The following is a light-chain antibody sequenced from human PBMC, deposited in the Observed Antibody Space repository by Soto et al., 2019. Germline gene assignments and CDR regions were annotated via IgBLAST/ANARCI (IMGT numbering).Light chain of an antibody. J-gene: IGKJ5*01. CDR1: QTVSNY. Sequence: EIVLTQSPATLSLSPGERATLSCRASQTVSNYLLWYQQKPGQAPRLLIYGASSRATGIPDRFSGSGSGTEFTLTISSLQSEDFAVYYCQQYNSWPPITFGQGTRLEIK. CDR3: QQYNSWPPIT. CDR2: GAS. V-gene: IGKV3D-15*01.